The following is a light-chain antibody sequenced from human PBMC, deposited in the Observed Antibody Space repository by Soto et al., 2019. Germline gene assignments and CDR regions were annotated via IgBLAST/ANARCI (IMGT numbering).Light chain of an antibody. CDR2: SNN. CDR3: ATWDDSLNGPV. CDR1: SSNIGSKS. V-gene: IGLV1-44*01. J-gene: IGLJ2*01. Sequence: QSVLTQSPSASGTPGQRVIISCSGTSSNIGSKSVNWYQQLPGTAPKLLIYSNNQRPSGVPDRVSGSKSGTSASLAISGLQSEDEADYYCATWDDSLNGPVFGGGTKLTVL.